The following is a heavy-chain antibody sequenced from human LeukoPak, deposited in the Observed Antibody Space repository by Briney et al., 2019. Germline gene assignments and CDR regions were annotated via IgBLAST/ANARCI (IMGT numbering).Heavy chain of an antibody. D-gene: IGHD3-10*01. J-gene: IGHJ4*02. Sequence: GASVKVSCKASGGTFSSYAISWVRQAPGQGLEWMGGIIPIFGTANYAQKFQDRVTITADKSTSTAYMELSSLRSEDTAVYYCASCYYYGSGSYYNKYYFDYWGQGTLVTVSS. CDR3: ASCYYYGSGSYYNKYYFDY. CDR2: IIPIFGTA. V-gene: IGHV1-69*06. CDR1: GGTFSSYA.